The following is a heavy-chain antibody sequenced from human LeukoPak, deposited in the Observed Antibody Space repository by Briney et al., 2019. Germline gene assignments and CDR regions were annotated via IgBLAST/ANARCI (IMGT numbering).Heavy chain of an antibody. CDR3: ARGSRSALGE. V-gene: IGHV6-1*01. CDR1: GHSVSSNFAA. D-gene: IGHD3-10*01. Sequence: SHTLALTCAISGHSVSSNFAAWNWITQSPSRGLEWLGRTYYRSKWYNDYAVAVKSRITINPDTSKNQFSLQLNSVTPEDTAVYYCARGSRSALGEWGQGTLVTVSS. CDR2: TYYRSKWYN. J-gene: IGHJ4*02.